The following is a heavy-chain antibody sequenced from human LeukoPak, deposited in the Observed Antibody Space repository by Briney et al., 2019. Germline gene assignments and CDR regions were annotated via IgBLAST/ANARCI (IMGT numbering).Heavy chain of an antibody. CDR2: IYSGGNT. CDR3: GRDLFMIVVPGQNVLDY. V-gene: IGHV3-66*01. Sequence: GGSLRLSCAASGFPVSSNYMSCVRQAPGGGLEWVSIIYSGGNTYYAESVKGRLIISRDNSQNTVYLQMNSLRAEDTAVYYCGRDLFMIVVPGQNVLDYWGQGTLVTVSS. D-gene: IGHD3-22*01. CDR1: GFPVSSNY. J-gene: IGHJ4*02.